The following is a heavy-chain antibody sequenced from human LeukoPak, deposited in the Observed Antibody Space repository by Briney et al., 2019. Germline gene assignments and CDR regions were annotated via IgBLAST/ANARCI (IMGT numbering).Heavy chain of an antibody. Sequence: ASVKVSCKASGGTFSSYAISWVRQAPGQGHEWMGGIIPIFGTANYAQKFQGRVTITTDESTSTAYMELSSLRSEDTAVYYCARGRHHILTGYYYYYYMDVWGKGTTVTVSS. CDR3: ARGRHHILTGYYYYYYMDV. V-gene: IGHV1-69*05. J-gene: IGHJ6*03. CDR2: IIPIFGTA. D-gene: IGHD3-9*01. CDR1: GGTFSSYA.